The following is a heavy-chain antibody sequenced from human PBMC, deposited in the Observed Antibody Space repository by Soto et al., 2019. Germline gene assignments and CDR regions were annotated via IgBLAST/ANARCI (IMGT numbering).Heavy chain of an antibody. Sequence: SVKVSCKASGGTFSSYAISWVRQAPGQGLEWMGGIFPIFGTANYAQKFQGRVTSTADESTSTAYMELIRLRSEDTAVYYCARDLSVVVPAAMGYYYYGMDVWGQGTTVTVSS. CDR3: ARDLSVVVPAAMGYYYYGMDV. D-gene: IGHD2-2*01. CDR1: GGTFSSYA. CDR2: IFPIFGTA. V-gene: IGHV1-69*13. J-gene: IGHJ6*02.